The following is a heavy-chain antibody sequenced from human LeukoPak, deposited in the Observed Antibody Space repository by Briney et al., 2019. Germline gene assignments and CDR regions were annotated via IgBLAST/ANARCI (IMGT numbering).Heavy chain of an antibody. V-gene: IGHV3-74*01. CDR2: INGDGTST. Sequence: GGSLRLSCAASGLTFSSWWIHWVRQAPGKGLVWVAHINGDGTSTSYADSVTGRFTISRDNSKNTLYLQMNTLRAEDTAVYYCARSERAAAGPWFDPWGQGTLVTVSS. CDR3: ARSERAAAGPWFDP. J-gene: IGHJ5*02. CDR1: GLTFSSWW. D-gene: IGHD6-13*01.